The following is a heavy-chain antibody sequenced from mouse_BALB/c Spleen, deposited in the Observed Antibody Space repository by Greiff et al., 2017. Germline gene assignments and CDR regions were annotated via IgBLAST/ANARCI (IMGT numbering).Heavy chain of an antibody. CDR1: GFSLTGYG. Sequence: VQLVESGPGLVAPSQSLSITCTVSGFSLTGYGVNWVRQPPGKGLEWLGMIWGDGSTDYNSALKSRLSISKDNSKSQVFLKMNSLQTDDTARYYCARGGRYDPRYFDVWGAGTTVTVAS. CDR2: IWGDGST. J-gene: IGHJ1*01. D-gene: IGHD2-14*01. CDR3: ARGGRYDPRYFDV. V-gene: IGHV2-6-7*01.